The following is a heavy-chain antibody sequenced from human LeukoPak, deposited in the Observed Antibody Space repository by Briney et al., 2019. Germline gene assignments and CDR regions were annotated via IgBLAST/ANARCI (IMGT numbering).Heavy chain of an antibody. D-gene: IGHD6-25*01. V-gene: IGHV4-4*07. Sequence: ASETLSLTCTVSGGSISDYYWDWIRQPAGKGLEWIGRIYTSGSTNYHPSLKSRVTMSVDTSKNQFSLRLISVTAADTAVYYCARSPSGTTDFDYWGQGTLVTVSS. CDR2: IYTSGST. CDR3: ARSPSGTTDFDY. CDR1: GGSISDYY. J-gene: IGHJ4*02.